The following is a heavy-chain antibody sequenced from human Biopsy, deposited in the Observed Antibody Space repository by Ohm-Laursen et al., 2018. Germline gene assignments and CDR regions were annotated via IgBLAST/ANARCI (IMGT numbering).Heavy chain of an antibody. CDR2: NIPILGTG. CDR1: GGTFSNYG. Sequence: GASVKVSCKAPGGTFSNYGVNWVRQAPGQGLEWLGGNIPILGTGNYAQKFQDRVTVASDTSTSTATMELRSLRSDDTAMYYCATKLTGYSHHWGQGTLVSVSS. V-gene: IGHV1-69*06. J-gene: IGHJ1*01. D-gene: IGHD3-9*01. CDR3: ATKLTGYSHH.